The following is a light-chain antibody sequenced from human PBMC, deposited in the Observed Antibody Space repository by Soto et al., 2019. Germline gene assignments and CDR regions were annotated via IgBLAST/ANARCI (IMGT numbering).Light chain of an antibody. CDR1: QRISSY. Sequence: EIVLTQSPAGLGLSPGERATLSCMASQRISSYLAWYQQKPGQAPRLFIYDASNRATRIPARFSGSGSGTDFTLTISSLEPEDFAVYYCQQRSEWPITVGQGTRLEIK. J-gene: IGKJ5*01. CDR2: DAS. V-gene: IGKV3-11*01. CDR3: QQRSEWPIT.